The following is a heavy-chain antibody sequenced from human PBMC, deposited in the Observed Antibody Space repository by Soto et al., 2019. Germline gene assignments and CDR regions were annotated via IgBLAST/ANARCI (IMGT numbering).Heavy chain of an antibody. J-gene: IGHJ4*02. CDR2: IWYDGSNK. CDR1: GFTFNMYG. CDR3: AGEGDYYGSGSY. D-gene: IGHD3-10*01. Sequence: QVQLAESGGGVVQPGRSLRLSCAASGFTFNMYGMHWVRQAPGKGLEWVAVIWYDGSNKYYADSVKGRFTISRDNSKNTLYLQMNSLRAEDTAVYYCAGEGDYYGSGSYWGQGTLVTVSS. V-gene: IGHV3-33*01.